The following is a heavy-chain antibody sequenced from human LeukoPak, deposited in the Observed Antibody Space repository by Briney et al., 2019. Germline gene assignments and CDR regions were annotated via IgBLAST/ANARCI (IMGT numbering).Heavy chain of an antibody. J-gene: IGHJ4*02. CDR2: IYTSGST. CDR3: ARSYCSGGSCYSDY. D-gene: IGHD2-15*01. V-gene: IGHV4-61*02. CDR1: GGSISSGSYY. Sequence: SRTLSLTCTVSGGSISSGSYYWSWIRQPAGKGLEWIGRIYTSGSTNYNPSLKSRVTISVDTSKNQFSLKLSSVTAADTAVYYSARSYCSGGSCYSDYWGQGTLVTVSS.